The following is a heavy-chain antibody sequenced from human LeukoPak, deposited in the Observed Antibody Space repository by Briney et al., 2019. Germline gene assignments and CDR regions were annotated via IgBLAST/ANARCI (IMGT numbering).Heavy chain of an antibody. CDR1: GFTFDDCA. CDR3: AKGLSTTYYYGYNWFDP. J-gene: IGHJ5*02. Sequence: PGGSLRLSCAASGFTFDDCAMHWVRQAPGKGLEWVSGISWNSGSIGYADSVKGRFTISRDNAKNSLYLQMNSLRAEDTALYYCAKGLSTTYYYGYNWFDPWGQGTLVTVSS. CDR2: ISWNSGSI. V-gene: IGHV3-9*01. D-gene: IGHD3-10*01.